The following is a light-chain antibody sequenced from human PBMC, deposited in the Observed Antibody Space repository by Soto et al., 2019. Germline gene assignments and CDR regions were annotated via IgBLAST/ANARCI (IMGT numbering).Light chain of an antibody. J-gene: IGKJ3*01. V-gene: IGKV1-6*01. CDR3: LHDYEFPFT. Sequence: AIQMTQSPSSLSASVGDRVTITCRASQGIRNDLGWYQQKPGKAPKLLIYSVSSLPSGVPSRFSGSGSGTDFTLTISSLQPEDFATYYCLHDYEFPFTFGPGTKVDIK. CDR2: SVS. CDR1: QGIRND.